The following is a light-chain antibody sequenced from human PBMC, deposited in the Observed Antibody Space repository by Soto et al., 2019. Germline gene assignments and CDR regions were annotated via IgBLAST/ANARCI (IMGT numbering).Light chain of an antibody. CDR1: QSVSSN. Sequence: EIVLTQSPGTLSLSPGESATLSCRASQSVSSNLAWYQQKPGQAPRLLIYGASTRATGIPARFSGSGSGTDFTLTISSLQPEDFATYYCQQANSFPLTFGQGTRLEIK. V-gene: IGKV3-15*01. CDR3: QQANSFPLT. J-gene: IGKJ5*01. CDR2: GAS.